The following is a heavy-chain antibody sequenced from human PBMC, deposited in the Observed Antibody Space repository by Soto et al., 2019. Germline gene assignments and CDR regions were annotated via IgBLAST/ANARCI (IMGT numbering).Heavy chain of an antibody. CDR2: IIPIFGTA. CDR3: AGSNYDFWSGYQYYFDY. D-gene: IGHD3-3*01. Sequence: ASVKVSCKASGGTFSSYSISWVRQAPGQGLEWMGGIIPIFGTANYAQKFQGRVTITADESTSTAYMELSSLRSEDTAVYYCAGSNYDFWSGYQYYFDYWGQGTLVTVSS. J-gene: IGHJ4*02. CDR1: GGTFSSYS. V-gene: IGHV1-69*13.